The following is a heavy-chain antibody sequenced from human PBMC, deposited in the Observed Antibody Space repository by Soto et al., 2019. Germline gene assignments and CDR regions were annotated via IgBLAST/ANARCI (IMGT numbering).Heavy chain of an antibody. Sequence: QVQLVQSGGEVKKPGASVKVSCKASGYTFTTYGISWVRQAPGQGLEWMGWISAYNGNTSYAQKLQGRVTMTTDTSPSTAYLELRSLRADDTAVYYCARVFFRLFAFDIWGQGTMVTVSS. CDR1: GYTFTTYG. CDR3: ARVFFRLFAFDI. J-gene: IGHJ3*02. CDR2: ISAYNGNT. D-gene: IGHD3-22*01. V-gene: IGHV1-18*01.